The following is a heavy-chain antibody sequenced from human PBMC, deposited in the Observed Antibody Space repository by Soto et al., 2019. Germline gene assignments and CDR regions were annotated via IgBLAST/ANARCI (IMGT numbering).Heavy chain of an antibody. J-gene: IGHJ6*02. D-gene: IGHD2-15*01. CDR2: IYPGDSDT. Sequence: GESLKISCKGPGYSFTSYWIGWVRQMPGKGLEWMGIIYPGDSDTRYSPSFQGQVTISADKSISTAYLQWSSLKASDTAMYYCARQGWPSYYYYYGMDVWGQGTTVTVSS. CDR3: ARQGWPSYYYYYGMDV. CDR1: GYSFTSYW. V-gene: IGHV5-51*01.